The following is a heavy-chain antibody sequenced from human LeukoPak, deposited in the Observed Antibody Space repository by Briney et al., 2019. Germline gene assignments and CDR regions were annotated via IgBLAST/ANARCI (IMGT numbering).Heavy chain of an antibody. D-gene: IGHD6-13*01. J-gene: IGHJ3*02. Sequence: GGSLRLSCAASGFTFSSYGMHWVRQAPGKGLEWVAFIRYDGSNKYYADSVKGRFTISRDNSKNTLYLQMNRLRAEDTAVYYCAKPTSGYSSSWNAFDIWGQGTMVTVSS. V-gene: IGHV3-30*02. CDR2: IRYDGSNK. CDR3: AKPTSGYSSSWNAFDI. CDR1: GFTFSSYG.